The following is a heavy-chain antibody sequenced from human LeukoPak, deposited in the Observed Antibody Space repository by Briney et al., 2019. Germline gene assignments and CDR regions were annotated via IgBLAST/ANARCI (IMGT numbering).Heavy chain of an antibody. D-gene: IGHD2-2*01. CDR2: IYYSGST. CDR1: GGSISSYY. J-gene: IGHJ3*02. V-gene: IGHV4-59*08. Sequence: SETLSLTCTVSGGSISSYYWSWIRQPPGKGLEWIGYIYYSGSTNYNPSLKSRVTISVDTSKNQFSLKLTSVTAADTAVYYCARLDCTSTSCYFYRAFDIWGQGTMVTVSS. CDR3: ARLDCTSTSCYFYRAFDI.